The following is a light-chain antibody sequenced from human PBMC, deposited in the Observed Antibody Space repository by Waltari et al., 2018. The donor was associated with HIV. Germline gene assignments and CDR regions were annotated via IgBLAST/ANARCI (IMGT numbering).Light chain of an antibody. Sequence: QSALPQPASVSGSPGKSITISCTGTSSDVGGYTYVSCYQQHPGKAPKLMIYEVSNRPSGVSNRFSGSKSGNTASLTISGLQAEDEADYYCSSYTSSNTLVVFGGGTKLTVL. V-gene: IGLV2-14*01. CDR2: EVS. CDR3: SSYTSSNTLVV. J-gene: IGLJ2*01. CDR1: SSDVGGYTY.